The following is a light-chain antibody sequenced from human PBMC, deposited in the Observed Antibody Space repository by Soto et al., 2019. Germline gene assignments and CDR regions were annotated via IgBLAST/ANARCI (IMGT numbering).Light chain of an antibody. J-gene: IGKJ5*01. CDR3: QQHETLIT. V-gene: IGKV3-20*01. CDR1: QSLSSGY. Sequence: EIVLTQSPVTLSLSAGERAARSCRASQSLSSGYFAWYQHKPGQGPRLLIYGAFTRATGIPDRFSGSGSGTDFTLTISRLEPEDFAVYYCQQHETLITFGQGTRLEIK. CDR2: GAF.